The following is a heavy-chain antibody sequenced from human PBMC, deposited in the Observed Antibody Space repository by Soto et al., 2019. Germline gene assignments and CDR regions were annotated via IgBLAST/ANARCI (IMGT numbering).Heavy chain of an antibody. D-gene: IGHD6-6*01. CDR1: GCSISSSSYY. CDR3: ARQRIAARFRTNSPGFDP. J-gene: IGHJ5*02. CDR2: IYYSGST. V-gene: IGHV4-39*01. Sequence: AETLSLTCTVSGCSISSSSYYWGWLRQPPGKGLEWIGSIYYSGSTYYNPSLKSRVTISVDTSKTQFSLKLSSVTAADTAVYYCARQRIAARFRTNSPGFDPWGQGTLVTVSS.